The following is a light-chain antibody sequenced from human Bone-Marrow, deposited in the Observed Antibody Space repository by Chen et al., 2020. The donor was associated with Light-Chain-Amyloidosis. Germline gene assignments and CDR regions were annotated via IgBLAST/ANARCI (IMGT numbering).Light chain of an antibody. V-gene: IGLV1-47*02. CDR2: SHN. CDR1: SSNIGITY. J-gene: IGLJ1*01. CDR3: AAWYVSLSGYV. Sequence: QSVLTQPPSASGTPGQRVTISCSGASSNIGITYVSWDQHFPLAAPNLLFHSHNQRPSVGPALFSACKSGTSAVLSSSVLRSEHAADYYCAAWYVSLSGYVFGTGTKVIVL.